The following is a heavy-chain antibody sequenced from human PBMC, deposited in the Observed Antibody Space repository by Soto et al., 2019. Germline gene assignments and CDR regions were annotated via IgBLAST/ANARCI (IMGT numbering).Heavy chain of an antibody. CDR3: AGTFSIAVAGFIS. Sequence: SETLSLTCAVYGGSFSGYYWTWIRQPPGKGLEWIGEINHSGSTNCNPSLKSRVTISVDTSKNQFSLKLSSVTAADTAVYYCAGTFSIAVAGFISWGQGTLVTVPQ. V-gene: IGHV4-34*01. CDR1: GGSFSGYY. CDR2: INHSGST. D-gene: IGHD6-19*01. J-gene: IGHJ5*02.